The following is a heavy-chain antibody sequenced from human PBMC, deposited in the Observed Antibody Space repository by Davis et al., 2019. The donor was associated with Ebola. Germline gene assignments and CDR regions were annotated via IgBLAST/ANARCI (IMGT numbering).Heavy chain of an antibody. D-gene: IGHD5-18*01. V-gene: IGHV5-51*01. CDR1: GYSFTNYW. CDR2: IYPGDSNT. CDR3: ARRINSYGYLVDY. J-gene: IGHJ4*02. Sequence: GESLKTSCQGSGYSFTNYWIAWVRQMPGKGLEWMGIIYPGDSNTRYSPSFQGQVTISADKSINTAYLQWSNLDASDTAMYYCARRINSYGYLVDYWGPGTLVTVSS.